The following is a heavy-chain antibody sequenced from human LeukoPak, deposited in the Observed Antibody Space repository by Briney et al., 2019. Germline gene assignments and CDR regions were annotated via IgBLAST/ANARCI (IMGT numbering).Heavy chain of an antibody. CDR2: ISSIGTTI. Sequence: GGSLRLSCAASGFTFSSYEMTWVRQAPGKGLEWLSYISSIGTTIYYADSVKGRFTISRDNAKNSLYLQMNSLRAEDTAVYYCARPEPPTYSNGYMDVWGKGTTVTVPS. V-gene: IGHV3-48*03. J-gene: IGHJ6*03. CDR1: GFTFSSYE. CDR3: ARPEPPTYSNGYMDV. D-gene: IGHD4-11*01.